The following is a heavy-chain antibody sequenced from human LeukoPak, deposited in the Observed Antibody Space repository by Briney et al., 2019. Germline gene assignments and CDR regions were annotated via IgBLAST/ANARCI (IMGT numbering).Heavy chain of an antibody. V-gene: IGHV3-23*01. D-gene: IGHD3-9*01. Sequence: PGGSLRLSCAASGFTFSSYAMSWVRQAPGKGLEWVSAISGSGDSTYYADSVKGRFTISRDNSKNTLYLQMNSLRAEDTAVYYCAKDLGETYYDILSFYYYGMDVWGQGTTVTVSS. CDR2: ISGSGDST. CDR3: AKDLGETYYDILSFYYYGMDV. J-gene: IGHJ6*02. CDR1: GFTFSSYA.